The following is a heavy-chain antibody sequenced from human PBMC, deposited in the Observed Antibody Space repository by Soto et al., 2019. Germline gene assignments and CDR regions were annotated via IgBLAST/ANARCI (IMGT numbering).Heavy chain of an antibody. CDR2: ISVSSDAA. CDR1: GFPFSTSA. D-gene: IGHD1-26*01. Sequence: EVQLLESGGGLVQPGGSLRLSCAASGFPFSTSAMNWVRQAPGKGLEWVSIISVSSDAAYYAESVKGRFASSRDNSKNTLHLQMNSLRAEDTAVYYCAKYSGSYPVYNGLSLWGQGTTVTVS. CDR3: AKYSGSYPVYNGLSL. J-gene: IGHJ6*02. V-gene: IGHV3-23*01.